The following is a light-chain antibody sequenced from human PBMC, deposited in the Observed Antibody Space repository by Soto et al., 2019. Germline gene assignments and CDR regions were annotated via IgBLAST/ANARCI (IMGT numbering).Light chain of an antibody. Sequence: EIVLTQSPATLSLSPVERATLSCRASQSVSSNLAWYQQKPGQAPRLLIYGASNRATGIPARFSGSGSGTDFTLTISSLEPEDFAVYHCQQYGASPWTFGQGTKVDIK. CDR2: GAS. CDR3: QQYGASPWT. CDR1: QSVSSN. V-gene: IGKV3-11*01. J-gene: IGKJ1*01.